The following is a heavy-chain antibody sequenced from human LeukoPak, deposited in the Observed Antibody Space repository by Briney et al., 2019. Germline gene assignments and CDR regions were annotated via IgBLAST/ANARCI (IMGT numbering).Heavy chain of an antibody. CDR1: GASISDSF. D-gene: IGHD3-10*01. V-gene: IGHV4-59*01. CDR2: MHYSAGA. J-gene: IGHJ4*02. CDR3: ARASTYGLVSSFYPGFDY. Sequence: SETLSLTCTVSGASISDSFWDWIRQPPGKGLEWIGYMHYSAGARYNPSLESRVTMSVDTSKNQFSLRLTSVTAADTAVYYCARASTYGLVSSFYPGFDYWGQGALVTVSA.